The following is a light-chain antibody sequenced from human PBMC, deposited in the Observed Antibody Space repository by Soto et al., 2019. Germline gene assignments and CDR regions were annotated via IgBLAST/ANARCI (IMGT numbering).Light chain of an antibody. CDR3: ASWDDSLNGVV. Sequence: VVTQPPSASGTPGQRVTISCSGSNSNIGSNTVNWYQQLPGTAPKLLIYSNNQRPSGVPGRFSDSKSGTSASLAISGLQSEDEADYYCASWDDSLNGVVFGGGTKLTVL. CDR2: SNN. V-gene: IGLV1-44*01. CDR1: NSNIGSNT. J-gene: IGLJ2*01.